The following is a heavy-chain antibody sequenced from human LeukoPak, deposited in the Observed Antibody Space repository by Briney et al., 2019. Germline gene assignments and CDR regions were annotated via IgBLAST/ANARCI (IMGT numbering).Heavy chain of an antibody. D-gene: IGHD5-18*01. CDR3: ARAGGYSYGPQYNWFDP. CDR1: GGSISSYY. CDR2: IYYSGST. J-gene: IGHJ5*02. V-gene: IGHV4-59*01. Sequence: SETLSLTCIVSGGSISSYYWSWIRQPPGEGLEWIGYIYYSGSTNYNPSLKSRVTISLDTSKNQFSLKLSSVTAADTAMYYCARAGGYSYGPQYNWFDPWGQGTLVTVSS.